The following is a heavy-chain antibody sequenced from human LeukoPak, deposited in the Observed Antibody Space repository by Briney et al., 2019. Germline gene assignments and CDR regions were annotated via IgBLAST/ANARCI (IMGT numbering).Heavy chain of an antibody. V-gene: IGHV3-64*01. CDR1: GFTFSSYA. D-gene: IGHD1-26*01. Sequence: GGSLRLSCAASGFTFSSYAMHWVRQAPGKGLEYVSAISSNGGSTYYANSVKGRFTIPRDNSKNTLYLQMGSLRAEDLAVYYCARVGLGSGFDYWGQGTLVTVSS. CDR3: ARVGLGSGFDY. CDR2: ISSNGGST. J-gene: IGHJ4*02.